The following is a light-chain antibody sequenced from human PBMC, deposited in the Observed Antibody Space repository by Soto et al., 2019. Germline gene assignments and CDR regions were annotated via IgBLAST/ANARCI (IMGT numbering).Light chain of an antibody. CDR1: SSDVGGYNY. CDR3: TSYTNSGTWV. V-gene: IGLV2-14*01. J-gene: IGLJ3*02. Sequence: LTQPASVSGSPGQSITISCAGTSSDVGGYNYVSWYQQHPDKAPKLMIYEVINRPSGVSNRFSGSKSGNTASLTISGLQAEDEADYYCTSYTNSGTWVFGGGTQLTVL. CDR2: EVI.